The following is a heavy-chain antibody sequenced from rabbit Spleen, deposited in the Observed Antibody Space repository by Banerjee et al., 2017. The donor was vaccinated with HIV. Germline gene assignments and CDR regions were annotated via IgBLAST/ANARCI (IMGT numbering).Heavy chain of an antibody. V-gene: IGHV1S7*01. CDR2: IDPVFGIT. CDR3: ARDGAGGSYFAL. CDR1: GFTLSTYY. J-gene: IGHJ3*01. D-gene: IGHD8-1*01. Sequence: EESGGGLVKPGGSLKLSCKASGFTLSTYYMNWVRQAPGKGLEWIGYIDPVFGITYYASWVNGRFSISRENAQNTVFLQMTSLTAADTATYFCARDGAGGSYFALWGQGTLVTVS.